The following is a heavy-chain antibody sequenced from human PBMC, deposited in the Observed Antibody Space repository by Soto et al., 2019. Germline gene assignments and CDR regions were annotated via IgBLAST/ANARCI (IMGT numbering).Heavy chain of an antibody. V-gene: IGHV4-59*01. D-gene: IGHD3-3*01. CDR1: GGSISSYY. CDR2: IYYSGST. J-gene: IGHJ5*02. CDR3: ARLRFLAGWWFDP. Sequence: SETLSLTCTVSGGSISSYYWSWIRQPPGKGLECIGYIYYSGSTNYNPSLKSRVTISVDTSKNQFSLKLSSVTAADTAVYYCARLRFLAGWWFDPWGQGTLVTVSS.